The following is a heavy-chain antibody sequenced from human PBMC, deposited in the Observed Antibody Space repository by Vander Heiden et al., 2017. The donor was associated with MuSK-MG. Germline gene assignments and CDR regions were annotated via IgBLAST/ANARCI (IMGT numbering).Heavy chain of an antibody. CDR2: INPSGGST. Sequence: QVQLVQSGAAVKKPGASVKVSCKASGYTLPSYFMPWVRQAPGQGLEWMGIINPSGGSTSYAQKFKGRVTMTRDTSTSTVYMELSSLRSEDTAVYYCARDQVAGGNDYWGQGTLVTVSS. CDR1: GYTLPSYF. V-gene: IGHV1-46*03. D-gene: IGHD6-19*01. CDR3: ARDQVAGGNDY. J-gene: IGHJ4*02.